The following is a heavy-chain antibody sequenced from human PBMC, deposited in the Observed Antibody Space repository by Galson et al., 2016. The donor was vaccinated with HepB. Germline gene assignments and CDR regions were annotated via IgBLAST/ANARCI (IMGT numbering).Heavy chain of an antibody. Sequence: SLRLSCAASGFRFGSYGMHWVRQAPGKGLEWVAYIPLDGSNKYYRDSVKGRFTISRDNSKNTGYLQMNSLRVEDTAMYYCARDGYYYGSGSYGAATYWGQGTPVTVSS. CDR2: IPLDGSNK. J-gene: IGHJ4*02. CDR1: GFRFGSYG. D-gene: IGHD3-10*01. V-gene: IGHV3-30*03. CDR3: ARDGYYYGSGSYGAATY.